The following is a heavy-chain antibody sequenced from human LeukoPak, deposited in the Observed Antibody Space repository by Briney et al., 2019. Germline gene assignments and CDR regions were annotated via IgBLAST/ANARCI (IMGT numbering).Heavy chain of an antibody. CDR2: ISYGGSNK. J-gene: IGHJ4*02. D-gene: IGHD5-18*01. CDR3: AKEQDTAMVGYFDY. CDR1: GFTFSSYG. Sequence: RWSLRLSCAASGFTFSSYGMHWVRQAPGKGLEWVAVISYGGSNKYYADSVKGRFTISRDNSKNTLYLQMNSLRAEDTAVYYCAKEQDTAMVGYFDYWGQGTLVTVSS. V-gene: IGHV3-30*18.